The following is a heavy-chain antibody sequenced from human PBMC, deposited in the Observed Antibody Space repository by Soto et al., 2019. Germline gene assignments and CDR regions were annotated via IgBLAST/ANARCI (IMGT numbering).Heavy chain of an antibody. D-gene: IGHD3-22*01. CDR2: ILYSGST. Sequence: PSETLSLTCTVSGGSISSYYLNWIRQPPGKGLEWIGYILYSGSTNYNPSLKSRVTISVDVSKNQFSLKLSSVTAADTAVYYCARGVSTIVVVPDYGMDVWGQGTMVTVSS. CDR3: ARGVSTIVVVPDYGMDV. J-gene: IGHJ6*02. CDR1: GGSISSYY. V-gene: IGHV4-59*01.